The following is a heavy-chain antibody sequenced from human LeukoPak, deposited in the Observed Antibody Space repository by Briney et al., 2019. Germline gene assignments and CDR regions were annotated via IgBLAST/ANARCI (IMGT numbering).Heavy chain of an antibody. CDR2: IYHSGST. Sequence: PSETLSLTCVVSGYSISSGDYWGWIRQPPGKGLEWIGSIYHSGSTYNNPSPKSRVTISVDTSKNQFSLKLSSVTAADTAVYYCARSPYYFDSSGYHGAYYFDYWGQGTLVTVSS. CDR1: GYSISSGDY. J-gene: IGHJ4*02. CDR3: ARSPYYFDSSGYHGAYYFDY. D-gene: IGHD3-22*01. V-gene: IGHV4-38-2*01.